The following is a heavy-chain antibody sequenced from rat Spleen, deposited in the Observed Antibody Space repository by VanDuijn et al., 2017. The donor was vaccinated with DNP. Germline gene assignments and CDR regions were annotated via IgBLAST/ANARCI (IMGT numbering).Heavy chain of an antibody. D-gene: IGHD1-2*01. J-gene: IGHJ2*01. CDR2: INTDGGST. CDR1: GFTFSTYW. V-gene: IGHV5-58*01. Sequence: EVQLVETGGGLVQPGRSLKLSCVASGFTFSTYWMFWVRQAPGKGLEWVASINTDGGSTYYLDSVKGRFTISRDNAENTVHLKMNSLRPEDTATYYCASWAPIAPISTANYWGQGVMVTVSS. CDR3: ASWAPIAPISTANY.